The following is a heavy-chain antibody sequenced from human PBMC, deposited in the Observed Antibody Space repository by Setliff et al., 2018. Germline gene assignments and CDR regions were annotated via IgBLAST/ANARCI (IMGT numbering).Heavy chain of an antibody. J-gene: IGHJ6*03. CDR2: TIPNFGTT. V-gene: IGHV1-69*05. CDR3: AREGVDTRPSTDYRYYMDV. CDR1: GGTFSSYG. Sequence: SVKVSCKASGGTFSSYGISWVRQAPGQGLEWLGGTIPNFGTTNYAQEFQGRVTIITDESTSTAYMELSSLRFEDTAVYYCAREGVDTRPSTDYRYYMDVWGRGTTVTVSS. D-gene: IGHD5-18*01.